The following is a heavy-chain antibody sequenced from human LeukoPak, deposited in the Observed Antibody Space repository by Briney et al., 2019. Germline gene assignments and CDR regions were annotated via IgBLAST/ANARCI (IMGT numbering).Heavy chain of an antibody. D-gene: IGHD3-10*01. CDR2: ISSSSDYI. CDR1: GFTFSNSS. J-gene: IGHJ5*02. Sequence: PGGSLRLSCAASGFTFSNSSMNWVRQAPGKGLEWVSSISSSSDYIYDADSVKGRFTISRDNAKNSLYLQMNSLRAEDTALYYCARDRYGYYGSGSGNWFDPWGQGTLVTVSS. V-gene: IGHV3-21*04. CDR3: ARDRYGYYGSGSGNWFDP.